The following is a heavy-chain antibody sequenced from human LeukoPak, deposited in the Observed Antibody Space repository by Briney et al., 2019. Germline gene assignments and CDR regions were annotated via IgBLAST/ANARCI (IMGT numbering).Heavy chain of an antibody. V-gene: IGHV3-23*01. CDR2: ISGSGGST. D-gene: IGHD2-15*01. Sequence: GGSLRLSCAASGFTFSSYAMSWVRQAPGKGLEWVSAISGSGGSTYYADSVKGRFTISRDNSKNTLYLQMNSLRAEDTAVYYCAKRGGYCSGGSCYSGWFDPWGQGTLVTVSS. CDR3: AKRGGYCSGGSCYSGWFDP. CDR1: GFTFSSYA. J-gene: IGHJ5*02.